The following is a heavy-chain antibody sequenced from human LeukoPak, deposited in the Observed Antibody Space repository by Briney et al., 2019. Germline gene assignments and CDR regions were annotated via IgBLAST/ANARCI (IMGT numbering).Heavy chain of an antibody. CDR2: TRYDGSKT. V-gene: IGHV3-30*02. CDR1: GFTFSNNG. Sequence: PGGSLRLSCAASGFTFSNNGMHWVRQTPGKGLEGVAFTRYDGSKTFYGDSVRGRFTISRDNSKNTLYLQMNSLTTDDSAVYYCAKARYSGSPALDFWGQGTLVTVSS. CDR3: AKARYSGSPALDF. D-gene: IGHD1-26*01. J-gene: IGHJ4*02.